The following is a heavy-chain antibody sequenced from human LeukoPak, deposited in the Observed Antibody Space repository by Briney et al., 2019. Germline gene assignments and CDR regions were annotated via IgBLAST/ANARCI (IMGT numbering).Heavy chain of an antibody. CDR2: INPSGGST. CDR3: AREIYVSDTPVKGRRYDFWSALY. CDR1: GYTFTSYY. D-gene: IGHD3-3*01. J-gene: IGHJ4*02. V-gene: IGHV1-46*01. Sequence: GASVKVSCKASGYTFTSYYMHWVRQAPGQGLEWMGIINPSGGSTNYAQKFQGRVTMTRDTSTSTVYMELSSLRSEDTAVYYCAREIYVSDTPVKGRRYDFWSALYWGQGTLVTVSS.